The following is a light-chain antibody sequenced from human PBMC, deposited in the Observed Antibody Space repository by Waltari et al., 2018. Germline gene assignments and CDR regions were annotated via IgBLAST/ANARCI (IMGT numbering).Light chain of an antibody. Sequence: EILLTQSPGTLSLSPGERATLSCRASQTIGANYLAWYQQRPGQAPRLVMYAASYRATGIPERFSGSASGTDFTLTISRLEPEDFAVYYCQQYGTSPRTFGQGTKVEIK. V-gene: IGKV3-20*01. J-gene: IGKJ1*01. CDR1: QTIGANY. CDR3: QQYGTSPRT. CDR2: AAS.